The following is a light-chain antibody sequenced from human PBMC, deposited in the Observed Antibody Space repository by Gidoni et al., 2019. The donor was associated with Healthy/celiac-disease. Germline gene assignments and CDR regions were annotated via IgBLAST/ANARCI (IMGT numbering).Light chain of an antibody. J-gene: IGKJ1*01. V-gene: IGKV1-39*01. CDR1: QSISSY. CDR3: QQSYSTPRWT. Sequence: DIQMTQSPSSLSAPVGDRVTITCRASQSISSYLNWYQQKPGKAPKLLIYAASSLQSGVPSRFSGSGSGTDFTLTISSLQPEDFATYYCQQSYSTPRWTCGQGTKVEIK. CDR2: AAS.